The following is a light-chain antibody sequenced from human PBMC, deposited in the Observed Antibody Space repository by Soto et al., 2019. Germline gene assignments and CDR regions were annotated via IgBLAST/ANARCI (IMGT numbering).Light chain of an antibody. Sequence: APSSRSASEGDRITITFRASRDIGSDLSWYQQKPGKAPTLLIYAASNLQSGVPSRFRCSRSGTQFTLSVCGLGPADFPPYRCLFVLLVSWTVRQGTKV. V-gene: IGKV1-6*01. CDR3: LFVLLVSWT. CDR1: RDIGSD. J-gene: IGKJ1*01. CDR2: AAS.